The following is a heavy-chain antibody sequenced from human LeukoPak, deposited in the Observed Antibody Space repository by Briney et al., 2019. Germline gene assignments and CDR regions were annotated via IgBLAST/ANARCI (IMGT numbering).Heavy chain of an antibody. D-gene: IGHD3-10*01. CDR2: INTNSGNT. CDR3: ARGRFQDFGDYYYGMDV. CDR1: GYTFTSYD. V-gene: IGHV1-8*01. J-gene: IGHJ6*02. Sequence: GASVKVSCNSSGYTFTSYDINWVRQATGQGLEWMGWINTNSGNTGYAQKFQGRVTMTRNTSISTAYMELSSLRSEDTAVYYCARGRFQDFGDYYYGMDVWGQGTTVTVSS.